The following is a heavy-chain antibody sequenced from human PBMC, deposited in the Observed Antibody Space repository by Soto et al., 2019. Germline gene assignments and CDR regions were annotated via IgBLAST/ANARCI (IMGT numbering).Heavy chain of an antibody. Sequence: QVQLVQSGAEVKKPGSSVKVSCKASGGTFSSYAISWVRQAPGQGLEWMGGIIPIFGTANYAQKFQGRVKITADETTITAYMELSSLRSEDKAVYYCARLGPLRSWSLYYFYGTDVWGHGTKVTVSS. V-gene: IGHV1-69*01. CDR2: IIPIFGTA. J-gene: IGHJ6*02. D-gene: IGHD6-13*01. CDR1: GGTFSSYA. CDR3: ARLGPLRSWSLYYFYGTDV.